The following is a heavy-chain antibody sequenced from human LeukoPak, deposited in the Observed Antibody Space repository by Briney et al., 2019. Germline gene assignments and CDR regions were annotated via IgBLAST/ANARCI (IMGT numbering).Heavy chain of an antibody. J-gene: IGHJ4*02. D-gene: IGHD2-15*01. CDR3: ARDVVVAATPVFYFDY. CDR2: IKQDGSEK. Sequence: GGSLRLSCAASGFTFSSYWMSWVRQAPGKGLEWVANIKQDGSEKYYVDSVKGRFTISRDNSKNTLYLQMSSLRAEDTAVYYCARDVVVAATPVFYFDYWGQGTLVTVSS. V-gene: IGHV3-7*01. CDR1: GFTFSSYW.